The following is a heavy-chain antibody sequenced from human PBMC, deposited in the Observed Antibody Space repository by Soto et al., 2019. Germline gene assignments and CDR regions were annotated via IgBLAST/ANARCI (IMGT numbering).Heavy chain of an antibody. CDR3: AKDFYYEYYYGMDV. CDR2: ISYDGSNK. J-gene: IGHJ6*02. Sequence: GWSLRLSCASSVFTFISYGMHWVRQAPGKGLEWVAVISYDGSNKYYADSVKGRFTISRDNSKNTLYLQMNSLRAEDTAVYYCAKDFYYEYYYGMDVWGQGTTVTVSS. D-gene: IGHD3-22*01. CDR1: VFTFISYG. V-gene: IGHV3-30*18.